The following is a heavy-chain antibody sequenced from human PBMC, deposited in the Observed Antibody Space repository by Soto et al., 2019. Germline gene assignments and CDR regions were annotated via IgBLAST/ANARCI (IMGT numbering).Heavy chain of an antibody. Sequence: QVQLVESGGGVVQPERSLRLSCAASGFTFSSYAMHWVRQAPGKGLEWVAVISYDGSNKYYADSVKGRFTISRDNSKNTLYLQMNSLRAEDTAVYYCARDRGDYWGQGTLVTVSS. J-gene: IGHJ4*02. CDR3: ARDRGDY. CDR1: GFTFSSYA. V-gene: IGHV3-30-3*01. CDR2: ISYDGSNK.